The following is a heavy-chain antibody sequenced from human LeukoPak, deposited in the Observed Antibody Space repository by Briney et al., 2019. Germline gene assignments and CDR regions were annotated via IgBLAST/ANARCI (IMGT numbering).Heavy chain of an antibody. V-gene: IGHV3-7*03. D-gene: IGHD4-23*01. J-gene: IGHJ4*02. CDR1: GFTFSSYW. CDR2: IKQDGSEK. Sequence: GGCLRLSCAASGFTFSSYWMSWVRQAPGKGLEWVANIKQDGSEKYYVDSVKGRFTISRDNSKNTLYLQMNSLRAEDTAVYYCAKEGHYGGNFPYFDYWGQGTLVTVSS. CDR3: AKEGHYGGNFPYFDY.